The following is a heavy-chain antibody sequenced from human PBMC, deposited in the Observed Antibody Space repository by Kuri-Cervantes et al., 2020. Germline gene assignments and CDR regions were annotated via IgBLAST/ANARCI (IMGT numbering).Heavy chain of an antibody. J-gene: IGHJ3*02. V-gene: IGHV4-59*01. CDR2: IYYSGST. D-gene: IGHD2-2*01. Sequence: ESLKISCTVSGGSISSYYWSWIRQPPGKGLEWIGYIYYSGSTNYNPSLKSRVTISVDTSKNQFSLKLSSVTAADTAVYYCARDTNVVPATSDAFDIWGQGTMVTVSS. CDR1: GGSISSYY. CDR3: ARDTNVVPATSDAFDI.